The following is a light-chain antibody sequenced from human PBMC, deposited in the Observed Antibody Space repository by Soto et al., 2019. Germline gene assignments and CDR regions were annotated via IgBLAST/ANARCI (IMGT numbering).Light chain of an antibody. CDR2: DAS. CDR3: QQYNNWPRT. J-gene: IGKJ1*01. CDR1: QSVSSN. V-gene: IGKV3-15*01. Sequence: EIVMTQSPATLSVSPGEGATLSCRASQSVSSNLAWYQLNPGQAPRLLIYDASTRATGIPARFSGSGSGTEFTLTISSLQSEDFAVYYCQQYNNWPRTFGQGTKVEIK.